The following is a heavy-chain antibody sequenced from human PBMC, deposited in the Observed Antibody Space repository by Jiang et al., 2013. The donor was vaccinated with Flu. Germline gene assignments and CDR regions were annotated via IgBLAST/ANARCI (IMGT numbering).Heavy chain of an antibody. D-gene: IGHD1-7*01. J-gene: IGHJ4*02. CDR3: ARATLGSGNLNY. CDR2: IAYDGNR. V-gene: IGHV4-61*08. Sequence: GPGLVKPSETLSLTCTVSGDSDRSGSAYYWSWIRQPPQRGLEWVGYIAYDGNRNYNPSLESRVTISADMPKNQFSLTLNSVTAADTAVYFCARATLGSGNLNYWGPGMLVTVSS. CDR1: GDSDRSGSAYY.